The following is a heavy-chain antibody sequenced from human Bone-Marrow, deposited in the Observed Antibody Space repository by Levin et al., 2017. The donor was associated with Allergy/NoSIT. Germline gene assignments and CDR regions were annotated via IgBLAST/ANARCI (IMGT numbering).Heavy chain of an antibody. V-gene: IGHV1-2*02. CDR3: AKASQWLMPDY. Sequence: ASVKVSCQASGYIFTDYYIHWIRQARGQGLEWLGWINPKTGGTNYAPRFQGRVTMDTSFNTAYLDLTSLRPDDTAVYFCAKASQWLMPDYWGQGTVVTVSS. J-gene: IGHJ4*02. CDR1: GYIFTDYY. D-gene: IGHD6-19*01. CDR2: INPKTGGT.